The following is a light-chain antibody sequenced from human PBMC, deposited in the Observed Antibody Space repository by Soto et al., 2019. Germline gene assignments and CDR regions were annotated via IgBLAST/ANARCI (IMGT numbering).Light chain of an antibody. CDR1: QDIRNY. V-gene: IGKV1-33*01. J-gene: IGKJ5*01. CDR2: TAS. Sequence: DIQMTQSPSSLSASVGDRVTITCQASQDIRNYLNWYQQKAGQAPKLLIYTASSVETGVPSRFSGSGSATDFTFTINSLQPEDVATYSCQQYANLPITFGQGTRLEIK. CDR3: QQYANLPIT.